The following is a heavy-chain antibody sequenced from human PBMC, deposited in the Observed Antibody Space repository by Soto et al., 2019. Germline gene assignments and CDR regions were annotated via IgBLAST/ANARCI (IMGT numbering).Heavy chain of an antibody. Sequence: QVPLVESGGGVVQPGRSLRLSCAASGFTFRNYGMHWVRQAPAKGLEWVALVWYDGGNKNYVDSVKGRFTISRDNSKNTLYLQMNSLRDEDTAVYYCVRAAGYGGNDYVYYSGMDVWGQGTTVTVSS. CDR2: VWYDGGNK. CDR1: GFTFRNYG. J-gene: IGHJ6*02. D-gene: IGHD5-12*01. CDR3: VRAAGYGGNDYVYYSGMDV. V-gene: IGHV3-33*01.